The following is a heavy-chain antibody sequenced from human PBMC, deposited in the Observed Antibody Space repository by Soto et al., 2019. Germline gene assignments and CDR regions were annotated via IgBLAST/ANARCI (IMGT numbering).Heavy chain of an antibody. Sequence: LRLSCAASGFTFSSYAMSWVRQAPGKGLEWVSAISGSGGSTYYADSVKGRFTISRDNSKNTLYLQMNSLRAEDTAVYYCARAFDDYYDSLTGEFDPWGQGTLVTVSS. CDR1: GFTFSSYA. CDR2: ISGSGGST. CDR3: ARAFDDYYDSLTGEFDP. V-gene: IGHV3-23*01. J-gene: IGHJ5*02. D-gene: IGHD3-22*01.